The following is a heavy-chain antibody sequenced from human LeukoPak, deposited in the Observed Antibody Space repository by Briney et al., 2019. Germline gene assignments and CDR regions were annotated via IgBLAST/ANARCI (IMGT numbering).Heavy chain of an antibody. CDR1: GFIFSSYG. CDR3: AKLGGNVAF. CDR2: IKQDGSEK. V-gene: IGHV3-7*01. D-gene: IGHD4-23*01. J-gene: IGHJ4*02. Sequence: GGPLRLSCAASGFIFSSYGMHWVRQAPGKGLEWVANIKQDGSEKYYVDSVKGRFTISRDNAKNSMYLQMNSLRAEDTAVYYCAKLGGNVAFWGQGTLVTVSS.